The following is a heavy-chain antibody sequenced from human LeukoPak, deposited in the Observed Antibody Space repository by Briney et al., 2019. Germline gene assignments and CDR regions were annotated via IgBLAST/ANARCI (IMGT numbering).Heavy chain of an antibody. CDR3: ARGGGTYSLGFDY. D-gene: IGHD1-26*01. Sequence: GGSLRLSCAASGFTFSTYSMNWVRQAPGKGLEWFSYISSGSGTIYYADSVKGRFTISRDNAKNSLYLQMNSLRAEDTAVYYCARGGGTYSLGFDYWGQGTLVTVSS. CDR2: ISSGSGTI. V-gene: IGHV3-48*01. J-gene: IGHJ4*02. CDR1: GFTFSTYS.